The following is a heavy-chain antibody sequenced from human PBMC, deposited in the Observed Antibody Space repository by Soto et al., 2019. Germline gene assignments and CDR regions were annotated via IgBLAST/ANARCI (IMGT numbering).Heavy chain of an antibody. CDR1: GFTFSSYA. V-gene: IGHV3-23*01. Sequence: EVQLLESGGGLVQPGGSLRLSCAASGFTFSSYAMSWVRQAPGKGLEWVSAISGSGGSTYYADSVKGRFTISRDTSKNTLYLQMNSLSAEDTAGHYCAKVIAAAGTGYWFDPWGQGTLVTVSS. CDR2: ISGSGGST. D-gene: IGHD6-13*01. CDR3: AKVIAAAGTGYWFDP. J-gene: IGHJ5*02.